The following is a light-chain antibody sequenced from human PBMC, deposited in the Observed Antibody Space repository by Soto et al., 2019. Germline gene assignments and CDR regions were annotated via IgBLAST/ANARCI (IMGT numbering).Light chain of an antibody. Sequence: QSALTQPASVSGSPGQSITISCTGTSSDVGGYNFVSWYQQYPGKAPKLMIYDVSDRPSGVSNRFSGSKSANTASLTISGLQAEDEADYYCSSYTSSSTQVLGTGTKLTVL. CDR3: SSYTSSSTQV. J-gene: IGLJ1*01. CDR2: DVS. V-gene: IGLV2-14*01. CDR1: SSDVGGYNF.